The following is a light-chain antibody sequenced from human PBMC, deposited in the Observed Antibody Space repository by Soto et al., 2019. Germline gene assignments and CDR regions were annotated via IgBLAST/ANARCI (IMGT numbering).Light chain of an antibody. Sequence: QSALTQPASVSGSPGQSITISCTGSSSDVGGDNYVSWYQQHHPGKAPKLMIYDVSNRPSGVSNRFSGSKSGNTASLTISGLQAEDEADYYCSSYTTSSTVVFGGGTKLTVL. CDR1: SSDVGGDNY. V-gene: IGLV2-14*03. CDR2: DVS. J-gene: IGLJ2*01. CDR3: SSYTTSSTVV.